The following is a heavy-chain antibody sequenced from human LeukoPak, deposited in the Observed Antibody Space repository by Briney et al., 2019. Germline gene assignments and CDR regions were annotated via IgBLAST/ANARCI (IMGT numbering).Heavy chain of an antibody. CDR1: GFTFSAYS. CDR2: ISSTSNHI. J-gene: IGHJ3*02. V-gene: IGHV3-21*01. CDR3: ARVPAGVIGMKDAFDI. D-gene: IGHD3-10*01. Sequence: GGSLRLSCAASGFTFSAYSMNWVSQAPGKGLEWVSSISSTSNHIYYADSVKGRFAISRHNAKNSLYLQMNSLRAEDTAVYYCARVPAGVIGMKDAFDIWGQGTMVTVSS.